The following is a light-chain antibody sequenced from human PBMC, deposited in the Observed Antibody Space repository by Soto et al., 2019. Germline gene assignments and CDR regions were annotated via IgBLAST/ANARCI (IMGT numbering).Light chain of an antibody. V-gene: IGKV3-11*01. CDR2: EAS. J-gene: IGKJ5*01. CDR1: QSISSH. CDR3: QQRSDWPIT. Sequence: EIVLTQSPATLSLSPGERATLSCRASQSISSHLAWYQQKPGQAPRLLIHEASNRATGIPARFSGSGSGTDFNLTISSLEPEDFAVYYCQQRSDWPITFGQGTRMEIK.